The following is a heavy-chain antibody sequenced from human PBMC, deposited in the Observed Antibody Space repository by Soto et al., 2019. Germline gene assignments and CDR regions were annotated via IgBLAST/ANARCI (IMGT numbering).Heavy chain of an antibody. V-gene: IGHV3-74*01. CDR1: GFIFTNFW. CDR3: AKDSWYFDL. D-gene: IGHD6-13*01. J-gene: IGHJ4*02. CDR2: IDTSGSST. Sequence: GSLRLSCEASGFIFTNFWMHWVRQVPGKGLVWVSRIDTSGSSTSYADSVKGRFTISRDNAKNTVSLQMNSLRAEDTGVYYCAKDSWYFDLWSQGSLVTVPQ.